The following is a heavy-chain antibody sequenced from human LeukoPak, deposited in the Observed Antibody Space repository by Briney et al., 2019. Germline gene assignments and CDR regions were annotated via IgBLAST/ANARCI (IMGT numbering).Heavy chain of an antibody. CDR2: IYYSGST. CDR3: ARAPDGGPLDY. Sequence: WETLSLTCTVSGGSISSYYWSWIRQPPGKGLEWIGYIYYSGSTNYNPSLKSRVTISVDTSKNQFSLKLSSVTAADTAVYYCARAPDGGPLDYWGQGTLVTVSS. V-gene: IGHV4-59*01. CDR1: GGSISSYY. D-gene: IGHD4-23*01. J-gene: IGHJ4*02.